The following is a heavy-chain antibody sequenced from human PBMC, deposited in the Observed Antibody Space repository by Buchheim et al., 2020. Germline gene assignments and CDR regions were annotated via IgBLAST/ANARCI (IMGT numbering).Heavy chain of an antibody. CDR1: GFTFSSYG. CDR3: AVIDASKWGRSLTNFDY. CDR2: ISYDGTNK. D-gene: IGHD1-26*01. V-gene: IGHV3-30*03. Sequence: QVQLVESGGGVVQPGRSLRLSCAASGFTFSSYGMHWVRQAPGKGLEWVAVISYDGTNKYYADSVEGRFTISRDNSKNTLYLQMNSLRAEDTAVYYCAVIDASKWGRSLTNFDYWGQGNL. J-gene: IGHJ4*02.